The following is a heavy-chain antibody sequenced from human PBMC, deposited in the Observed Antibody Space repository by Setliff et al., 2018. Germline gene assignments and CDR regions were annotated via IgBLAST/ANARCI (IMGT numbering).Heavy chain of an antibody. Sequence: SVKVSCKASGGTFSDYGISWVRQAPGQGLEWMGGTIPIFGTTDYAQKFQGRVTIITDESTSTAFMQLSSLRSEDTAVYYCVREGVDSRSSTDYRYYMDAWGKGTTVTVSS. CDR1: GGTFSDYG. J-gene: IGHJ6*03. V-gene: IGHV1-69*05. D-gene: IGHD3-22*01. CDR3: VREGVDSRSSTDYRYYMDA. CDR2: TIPIFGTT.